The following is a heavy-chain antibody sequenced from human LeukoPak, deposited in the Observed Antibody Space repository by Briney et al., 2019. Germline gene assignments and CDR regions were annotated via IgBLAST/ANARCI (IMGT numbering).Heavy chain of an antibody. V-gene: IGHV4-61*02. CDR2: IYTSGST. CDR3: ARGHVVVTAILAFDI. Sequence: SSQTLSLTCTVSGGSISSGSYYWSWIRQPAGKGLEWIGRIYTSGSTNYNPSLKSRVTISVDTSKNQFSLKLSSVTAADTAVYYCARGHVVVTAILAFDIWGQGTMVTVSS. J-gene: IGHJ3*02. D-gene: IGHD2-21*02. CDR1: GGSISSGSYY.